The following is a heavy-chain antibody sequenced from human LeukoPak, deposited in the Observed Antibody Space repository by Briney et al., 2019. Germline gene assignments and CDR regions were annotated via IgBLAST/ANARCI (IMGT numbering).Heavy chain of an antibody. CDR1: GFTFSNYA. J-gene: IGHJ6*03. CDR2: ISYDGINK. Sequence: GGSLRLSCAASGFTFSNYAMHWVRQAPGKGLEWVALISYDGINKYYADSVKGRFSISKDNSKNTLHLQMNSLRAEDTAVDYCAKDFYGSGSTYYYYYMDVWGKGTTVTISS. V-gene: IGHV3-30*18. CDR3: AKDFYGSGSTYYYYYMDV. D-gene: IGHD3-10*01.